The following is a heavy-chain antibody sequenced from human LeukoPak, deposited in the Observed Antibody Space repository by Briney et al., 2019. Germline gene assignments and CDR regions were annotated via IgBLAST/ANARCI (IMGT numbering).Heavy chain of an antibody. D-gene: IGHD6-13*01. Sequence: GGSLRLSCAASGFTFSSYWMHWVRQAPGKGLVWVSRINGDGSDISYADSVKGRFTISRDNAKNTLYLQMNSLRAEDTAVYYCARGGGYSSSWYQTWGQGTLVTVSS. CDR3: ARGGGYSSSWYQT. CDR1: GFTFSSYW. J-gene: IGHJ4*02. CDR2: INGDGSDI. V-gene: IGHV3-74*01.